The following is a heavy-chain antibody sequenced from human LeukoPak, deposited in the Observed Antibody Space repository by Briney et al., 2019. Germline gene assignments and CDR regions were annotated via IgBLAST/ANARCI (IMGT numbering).Heavy chain of an antibody. D-gene: IGHD3-9*01. CDR2: IIPIFGTA. J-gene: IGHJ4*02. V-gene: IGHV1-69*13. CDR3: ARGGDGDILTGLVFDY. CDR1: GGTFSSYA. Sequence: SVKVSCKASGGTFSSYAISWVRQAPGQGLEWMRGIIPIFGTANYAQKFQGRVTITADESTSTAYMELRSLRSDDTAVYYCARGGDGDILTGLVFDYWGQGTLVTVSS.